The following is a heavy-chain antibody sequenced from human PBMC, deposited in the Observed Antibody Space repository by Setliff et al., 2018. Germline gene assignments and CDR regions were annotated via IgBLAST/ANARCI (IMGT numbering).Heavy chain of an antibody. J-gene: IGHJ4*02. Sequence: PSETLSLTCAAYGGTFSDYYWTWIRQPPGKGLEWVGEINHRGSTYYNPSLKSRVTISVDTSKNQFSLRLSSVTAADTAVYYCARHLYSSGWYFDYWGQGTLVTVSS. V-gene: IGHV4-34*01. CDR3: ARHLYSSGWYFDY. CDR2: INHRGST. CDR1: GGTFSDYY. D-gene: IGHD6-19*01.